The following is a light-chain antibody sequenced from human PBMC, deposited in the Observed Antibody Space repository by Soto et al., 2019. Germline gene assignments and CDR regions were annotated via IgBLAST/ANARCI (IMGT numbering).Light chain of an antibody. Sequence: QTVVTQEPSFSVSPGGTVTLTCGLSSGSVSAIYYPSWYQQTPGQAPRTLIYSTNTRSSGVPDRFSGSILGNKAALTITGAQADDESEYYCVLYMGSGIWGFGGGTKLTVL. CDR1: SGSVSAIYY. V-gene: IGLV8-61*01. CDR3: VLYMGSGIWG. J-gene: IGLJ2*01. CDR2: STN.